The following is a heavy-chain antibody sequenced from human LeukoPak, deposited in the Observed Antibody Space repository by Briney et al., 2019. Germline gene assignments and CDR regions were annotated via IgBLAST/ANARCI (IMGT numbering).Heavy chain of an antibody. D-gene: IGHD3-10*01. CDR1: GGSISSGGYY. V-gene: IGHV4-30-2*01. CDR2: IYHSGST. CDR3: ASMSGWFDP. J-gene: IGHJ5*02. Sequence: SETLSLTCTVSGGSISSGGYYWSWIRQPPGKGLEWIGYIYHSGSTYYNPSLKSRVTISVDRSKNQFSLKLSSVTAADTAVYYCASMSGWFDPWGQGTLVTVSS.